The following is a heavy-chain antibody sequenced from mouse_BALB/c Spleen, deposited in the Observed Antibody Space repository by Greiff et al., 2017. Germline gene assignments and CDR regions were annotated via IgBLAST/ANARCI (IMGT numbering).Heavy chain of an antibody. J-gene: IGHJ4*01. V-gene: IGHV2-9*02. CDR1: GFSLTSYG. D-gene: IGHD2-1*01. CDR3: AREKDYGNLYYAMDY. CDR2: IWAGGST. Sequence: VHLVESGPGLVAPSQSLSITCTVSGFSLTSYGVHWVRQPPGKGLEWLGVIWAGGSTNYNSALMSRLSISKDNSKSQVFLKMNSLQTDDTAMYYCAREKDYGNLYYAMDYWGQGTSVTVSS.